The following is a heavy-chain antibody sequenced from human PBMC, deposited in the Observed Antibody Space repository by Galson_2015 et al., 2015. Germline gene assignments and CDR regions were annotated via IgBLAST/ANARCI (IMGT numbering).Heavy chain of an antibody. D-gene: IGHD3-22*01. CDR1: GFTFSSYA. J-gene: IGHJ4*02. Sequence: SLRLSCAASGFTFSSYAMHWVRQAPGKGLEWVAVISYDGSNKYYADSVKGRFTISRDNSKNTLYLQMNSLRAEDTAVYYCARDYYDSSGRYYFDYWGQGTLVTVSS. CDR2: ISYDGSNK. CDR3: ARDYYDSSGRYYFDY. V-gene: IGHV3-30-3*01.